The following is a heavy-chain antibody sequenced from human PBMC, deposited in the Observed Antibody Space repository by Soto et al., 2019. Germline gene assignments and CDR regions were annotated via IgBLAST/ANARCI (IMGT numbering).Heavy chain of an antibody. D-gene: IGHD2-2*01. J-gene: IGHJ3*01. V-gene: IGHV1-69*02. CDR2: IIPMLTVT. CDR3: SIGSWSAETFDV. CDR1: GGTFNTYT. Sequence: QVHLIQSGAEVKKPGSSVKVSCKAAGGTFNTYTLFWVRQAPGHGLEWMGRIIPMLTVTNSAQKFLGRLTLTADKSTGTAFMELTSLRSDDTAVYYCSIGSWSAETFDVWGQGTMVTVSS.